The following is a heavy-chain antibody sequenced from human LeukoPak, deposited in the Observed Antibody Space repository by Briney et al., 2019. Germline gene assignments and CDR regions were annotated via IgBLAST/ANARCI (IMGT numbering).Heavy chain of an antibody. CDR3: ARYVDTTDAFDI. CDR2: TYYRSKWYN. V-gene: IGHV6-1*01. Sequence: SQTLSLTCAISGDSVSSNSAAWNWIRQSPSRGLEWLGRTYYRSKWYNDYAVSVKGRITINPDTSKKQFSLQLNSVTPEDTAVYYCARYVDTTDAFDIWGQGTMVTVSS. D-gene: IGHD5-18*01. J-gene: IGHJ3*02. CDR1: GDSVSSNSAA.